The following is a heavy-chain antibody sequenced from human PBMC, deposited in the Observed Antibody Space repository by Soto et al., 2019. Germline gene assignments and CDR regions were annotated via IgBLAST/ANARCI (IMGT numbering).Heavy chain of an antibody. CDR3: ARGIAVAGTYFDY. CDR2: INAGNGNT. CDR1: GYTFTSYA. V-gene: IGHV1-3*01. Sequence: QVQLVQSGAEVKKPGASVKVSCKASGYTFTSYAMHWVRQAPGQRLEWMGWINAGNGNTKYSQKFQGRVTITRDTSASTAYMELSSLRSEDTAVYYCARGIAVAGTYFDYWGRGTLVTVSS. J-gene: IGHJ4*02. D-gene: IGHD6-19*01.